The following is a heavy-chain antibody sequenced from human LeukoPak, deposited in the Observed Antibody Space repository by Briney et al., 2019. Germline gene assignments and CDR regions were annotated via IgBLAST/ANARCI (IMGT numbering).Heavy chain of an antibody. CDR2: IYSGGST. D-gene: IGHD6-13*01. J-gene: IGHJ6*02. V-gene: IGHV3-53*01. CDR1: GFTVSSNY. CDR3: ARALSSSWYLYYYYGMDV. Sequence: PGGSLRLSCAASGFTVSSNYMSWVRQAPGKGLEWVSVIYSGGSTYYADSVKGRFTISRDNSKNTLYLQMSSLRAEDTAVYYCARALSSSWYLYYYYGMDVWGQGTTVTVSS.